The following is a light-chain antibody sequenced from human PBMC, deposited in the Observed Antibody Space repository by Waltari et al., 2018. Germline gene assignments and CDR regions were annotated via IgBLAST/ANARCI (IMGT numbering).Light chain of an antibody. Sequence: HSALTQPASVSGSPGQSITLSCTGTSSYGGGYTYVYWYQQHPGKAPKLLIYDVIKRPSRVSNRFSGSKSGNTASLTISGLQAEDEADYYCSSSTSSGTRVFGGGTRLTVL. CDR3: SSSTSSGTRV. J-gene: IGLJ3*02. CDR1: SSYGGGYTY. CDR2: DVI. V-gene: IGLV2-14*01.